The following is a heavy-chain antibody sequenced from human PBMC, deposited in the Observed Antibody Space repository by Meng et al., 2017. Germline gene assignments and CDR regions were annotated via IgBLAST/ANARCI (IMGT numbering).Heavy chain of an antibody. CDR1: GYTLTGYY. V-gene: IGHV1-2*06. J-gene: IGHJ4*02. Sequence: EQMMAAGGKVKNTWASEKVSCKASGYTLTGYYKHWVRQAPGQGLEWMGRINPNSGGTNYAQKFQGRVTMTRDTSISTAYMELSRLRSDDTAVYYCAREGTGYCGGGSCFSFDYWGQGSLVTVSS. CDR3: AREGTGYCGGGSCFSFDY. CDR2: INPNSGGT. D-gene: IGHD2-15*01.